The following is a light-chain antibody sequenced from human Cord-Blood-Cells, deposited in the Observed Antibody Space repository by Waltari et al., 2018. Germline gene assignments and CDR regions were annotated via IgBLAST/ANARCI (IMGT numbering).Light chain of an antibody. CDR3: QQYNSYST. CDR2: KAS. CDR1: QSISSW. Sequence: DLQMTQSPSTLSASVGDSVTITCRASQSISSWLAWYQQKPGKAPKLLIYKASSLESGVPSRFSGSGSGTEFTLTISSLQPDDFATYYCQQYNSYSTFGQGTKLEIK. V-gene: IGKV1-5*03. J-gene: IGKJ2*01.